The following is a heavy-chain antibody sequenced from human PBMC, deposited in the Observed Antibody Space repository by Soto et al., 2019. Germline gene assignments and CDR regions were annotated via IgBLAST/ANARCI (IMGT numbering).Heavy chain of an antibody. CDR3: ASGYSSSWYDYYYYGMDV. V-gene: IGHV4-34*01. CDR2: INHSGST. Sequence: QVQLQQWGAGLLKPSETLSLTCAVYGGSFSGYYWSWIRQPPEKGLEWIGEINHSGSTNYNPSLKSRVTISVDTSKNQLSLKLSSVTAADTAVYYCASGYSSSWYDYYYYGMDVWGQGTTVTVSS. D-gene: IGHD6-13*01. CDR1: GGSFSGYY. J-gene: IGHJ6*02.